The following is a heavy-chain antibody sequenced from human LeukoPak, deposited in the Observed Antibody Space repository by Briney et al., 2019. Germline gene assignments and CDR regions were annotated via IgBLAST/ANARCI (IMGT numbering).Heavy chain of an antibody. V-gene: IGHV3-74*01. Sequence: GGSLRLXCAASGFTFSSCWMHWVRHAPGKGLVWVSRINSDGSSTSYADSVKGRFTISRDNAKNTLYLQMNSLRAEDTAVYYCARDPYDFWSGYCDYWGQGTLVTVSS. CDR2: INSDGSST. J-gene: IGHJ4*02. CDR1: GFTFSSCW. D-gene: IGHD3-3*01. CDR3: ARDPYDFWSGYCDY.